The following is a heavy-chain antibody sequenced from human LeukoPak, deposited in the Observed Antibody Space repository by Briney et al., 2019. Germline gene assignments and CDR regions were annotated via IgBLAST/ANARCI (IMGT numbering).Heavy chain of an antibody. CDR1: GGSFSSKY. Sequence: PSETLSLTCAVYGGSFSSKYWGWIRQPPRNWLEWIGEINHRESTNYNTTLKSPVTISADTSKNQFSLKQSSVNAGDTAVYYCARGNMLPYYWGQGTLVTVSS. J-gene: IGHJ4*02. CDR2: INHREST. CDR3: ARGNMLPYY. D-gene: IGHD2-8*01. V-gene: IGHV4-34*01.